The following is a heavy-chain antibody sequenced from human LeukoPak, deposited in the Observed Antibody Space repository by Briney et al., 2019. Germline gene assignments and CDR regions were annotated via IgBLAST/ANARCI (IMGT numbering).Heavy chain of an antibody. Sequence: ASVKVSCKASGYTFTGYYMHWVRQAPGQGLEWMGWINPNSGGTNYAQKFQGRVTMTRDTSISTAYMELSRLRSDDTAVYYCASRIAAALYYYGMDVWGHGTTVTVSS. D-gene: IGHD6-13*01. V-gene: IGHV1-2*02. CDR3: ASRIAAALYYYGMDV. J-gene: IGHJ6*02. CDR1: GYTFTGYY. CDR2: INPNSGGT.